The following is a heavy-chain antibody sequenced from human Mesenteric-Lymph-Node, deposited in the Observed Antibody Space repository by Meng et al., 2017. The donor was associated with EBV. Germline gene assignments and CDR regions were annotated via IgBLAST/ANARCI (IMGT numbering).Heavy chain of an antibody. CDR3: ARRGKVGAGY. D-gene: IGHD1-26*01. Sequence: QGPLAQWGSGLLKPSEALSLTCAVYGGSFSGYYWSWIRQPPGKGLEWIGEINHSGSTNYNPSLKSRVTISVDTSKNQFSLKLSSVTAADTAVYYCARRGKVGAGYWGQGTLVTVSS. CDR1: GGSFSGYY. J-gene: IGHJ4*02. V-gene: IGHV4-34*01. CDR2: INHSGST.